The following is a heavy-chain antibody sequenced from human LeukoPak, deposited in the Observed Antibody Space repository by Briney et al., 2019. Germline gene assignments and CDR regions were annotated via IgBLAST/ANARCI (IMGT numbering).Heavy chain of an antibody. J-gene: IGHJ3*02. CDR2: ISSSGSTI. CDR3: ARDGGGYCSGGSCYGGGYAFDI. CDR1: GFTFSSYG. Sequence: GGSLRLSCAASGFTFSSYGMHWIRQAPGKGPEWVSYISSSGSTIYYADSVKGRFTISRDNAKNSLYLQMNSLRAEDTAVYYCARDGGGYCSGGSCYGGGYAFDIWGQGTMVTVSP. V-gene: IGHV3-48*04. D-gene: IGHD2-15*01.